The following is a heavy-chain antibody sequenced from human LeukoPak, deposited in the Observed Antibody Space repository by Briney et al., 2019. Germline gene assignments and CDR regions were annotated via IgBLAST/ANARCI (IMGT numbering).Heavy chain of an antibody. D-gene: IGHD6-19*01. J-gene: IGHJ4*02. Sequence: PGGSLRLSCAASGFTFSSHLMHWVRQAPGKGLVWVSRISSDGTYTNYADSVRGRFTISRDNSKNTLYLQMNSLRAEDTAVYYCARSRASSGLLGYWGQGTLVTVSS. V-gene: IGHV3-74*01. CDR3: ARSRASSGLLGY. CDR1: GFTFSSHL. CDR2: ISSDGTYT.